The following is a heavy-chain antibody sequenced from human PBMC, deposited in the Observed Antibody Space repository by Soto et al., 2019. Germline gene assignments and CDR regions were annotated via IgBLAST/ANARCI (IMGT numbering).Heavy chain of an antibody. CDR2: IYYSGST. J-gene: IGHJ4*02. CDR1: GGSISSGGYY. V-gene: IGHV4-31*03. CDR3: ARSRADRPYYYDSSGYSYFDY. D-gene: IGHD3-22*01. Sequence: PSETLSLTCTVSGGSISSGGYYWSWIRQHPGKGLEWIGYIYYSGSTYYNPSLKSRVTISVDTSKNQFSLKLSSVTAADTAVYYCARSRADRPYYYDSSGYSYFDYWGQGTLVTAPQ.